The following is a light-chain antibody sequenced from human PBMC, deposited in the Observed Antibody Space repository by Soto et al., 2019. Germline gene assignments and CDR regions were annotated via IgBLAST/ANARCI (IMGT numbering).Light chain of an antibody. CDR3: QQYDSSPPSWT. Sequence: ETVLTQSPGTLSLSPGERVTLSCRASRSVSCLAWYQQKPGQAPRLLIYGASSRATGIPDRFSGSGSGTDFTLTISRLEPEDFAVYYCQQYDSSPPSWTFGQGTTVEVK. J-gene: IGKJ1*01. V-gene: IGKV3-20*01. CDR1: RSVSC. CDR2: GAS.